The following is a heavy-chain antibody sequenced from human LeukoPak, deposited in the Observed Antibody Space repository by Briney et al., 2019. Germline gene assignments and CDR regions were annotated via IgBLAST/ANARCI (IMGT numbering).Heavy chain of an antibody. V-gene: IGHV1-8*01. J-gene: IGHJ4*02. CDR2: MNPNSGNT. D-gene: IGHD2-8*01. CDR1: GYTFTTYD. CDR3: ARGQYCTSFTCPYYFDY. Sequence: ASVKVSCKASGYTFTTYDINWVRQATGQGLEWMVWMNPNSGNTGYAQKFQGRVTMTRNTSTSTAYMELSSLRSEDTAVYYCARGQYCTSFTCPYYFDYWGQGTLVTVSP.